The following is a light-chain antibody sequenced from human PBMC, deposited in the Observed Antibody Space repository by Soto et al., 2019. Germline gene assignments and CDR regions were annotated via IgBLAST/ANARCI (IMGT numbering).Light chain of an antibody. J-gene: IGKJ5*01. CDR1: ESVGTY. V-gene: IGKV3-15*01. Sequence: EIVMRQSPATLSVSPGERATLSCRASESVGTYLAWYQQKPGQAPRLLIYGASTRAPGVPDRFSGSGSGTDFTLTINNVRSEDSAVYYCQQDNKWPPVTFGQGTRLEIK. CDR3: QQDNKWPPVT. CDR2: GAS.